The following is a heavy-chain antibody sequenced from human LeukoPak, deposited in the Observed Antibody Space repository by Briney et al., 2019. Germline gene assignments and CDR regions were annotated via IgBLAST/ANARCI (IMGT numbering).Heavy chain of an antibody. V-gene: IGHV3-21*01. Sequence: GGSLRLSCAASGFTFSSYSMNWVRQAPGKGLEWFASTSSSSSYIYYADSVKGRFTISRGNAKNSLYLQMNSLRAEDTAVYYCTRDTLAFKLVSNWFDPWGQGTLVTVSS. J-gene: IGHJ5*02. CDR1: GFTFSSYS. CDR2: TSSSSSYI. CDR3: TRDTLAFKLVSNWFDP. D-gene: IGHD3-3*02.